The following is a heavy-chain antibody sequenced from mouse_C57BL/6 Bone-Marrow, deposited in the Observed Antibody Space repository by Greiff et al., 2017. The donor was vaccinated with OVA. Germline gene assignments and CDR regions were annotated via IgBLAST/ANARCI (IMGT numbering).Heavy chain of an antibody. CDR1: GYAFTNYL. D-gene: IGHD1-1*01. J-gene: IGHJ4*01. Sequence: QVQLQQSGAELVRPGTSVKVSCKASGYAFTNYLIEWVKQRPGQGLEWIGVINPGSGGTNYNEKFKGKATLTADKSSSTAYMQLSSLTSEDSAVYFCARAYYYGRSYVIDYAMDYWGQGTSVTVSS. V-gene: IGHV1-54*01. CDR2: INPGSGGT. CDR3: ARAYYYGRSYVIDYAMDY.